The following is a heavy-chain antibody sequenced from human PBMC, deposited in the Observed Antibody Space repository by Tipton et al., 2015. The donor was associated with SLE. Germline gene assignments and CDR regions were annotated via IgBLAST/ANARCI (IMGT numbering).Heavy chain of an antibody. J-gene: IGHJ3*02. D-gene: IGHD3-16*02. V-gene: IGHV4-28*01. CDR2: IYYRGTA. CDR1: GYSISTSDSNW. CDR3: AQAHLWGSYRYASDI. Sequence: TLSLTCAVSGYSISTSDSNWWGWIRQPPGKGLEWIGYIYYRGTAYYNPSLRSRVTVSVDTSKNQFSLKLSSVTAADTAVYYCAQAHLWGSYRYASDIWGQGTMVTVSS.